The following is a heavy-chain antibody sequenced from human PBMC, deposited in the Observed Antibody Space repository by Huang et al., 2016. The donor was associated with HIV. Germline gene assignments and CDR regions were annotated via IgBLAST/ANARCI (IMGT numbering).Heavy chain of an antibody. CDR2: IYYKGRT. D-gene: IGHD3-10*01. J-gene: IGHJ6*03. Sequence: QLLLQESGPGLVKPSEALALTCAVSGGSIRRSDYHWGWIRQPPGKGLEWIGSIYYKGRTHYSPSLTSRVTIAVDTSKNLLFLNLTSMTAADTAVYYCARHREGPVAYYSGWGSHLNYMDVWGRGRTVVVSS. CDR1: GGSIRRSDYH. V-gene: IGHV4-39*01. CDR3: ARHREGPVAYYSGWGSHLNYMDV.